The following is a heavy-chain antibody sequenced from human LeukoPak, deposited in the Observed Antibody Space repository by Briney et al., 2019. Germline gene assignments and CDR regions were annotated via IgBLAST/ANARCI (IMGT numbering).Heavy chain of an antibody. CDR1: GGTFSSYA. Sequence: SVKVSCKASGGTFSSYAISWVRQAPGQGLEWMGGIIPIFGTANYAQKLQGRVTMTTDTSTSTAYMELRSLRSDDTAVYYCAREKYYYDSSGGVDPWGQGTLVTVSS. CDR3: AREKYYYDSSGGVDP. J-gene: IGHJ5*02. V-gene: IGHV1-69*05. CDR2: IIPIFGTA. D-gene: IGHD3-22*01.